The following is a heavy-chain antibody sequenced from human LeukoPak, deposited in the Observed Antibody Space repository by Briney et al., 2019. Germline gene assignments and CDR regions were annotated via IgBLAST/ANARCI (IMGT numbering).Heavy chain of an antibody. CDR3: AKVSLGGLRDY. Sequence: PGGSLRLSCAASGFTFSSYDMSWVRQAPGKGLEWVSGIYKSGGSTYYADSVKGRFTISGDNSKNTLYLQMNSLRAEDTAEYYCAKVSLGGLRDYWGQGTLVTVPS. V-gene: IGHV3-23*05. CDR1: GFTFSSYD. CDR2: IYKSGGST. J-gene: IGHJ4*02. D-gene: IGHD3-16*01.